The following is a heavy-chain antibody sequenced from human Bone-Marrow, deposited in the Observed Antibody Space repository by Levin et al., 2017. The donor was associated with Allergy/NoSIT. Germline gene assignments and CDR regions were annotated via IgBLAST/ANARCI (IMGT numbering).Heavy chain of an antibody. D-gene: IGHD1-14*01. J-gene: IGHJ5*02. CDR1: GGSISTSSYY. V-gene: IGHV4-39*01. Sequence: PSETLSLTCTVSGGSISTSSYYWGWIRQPPGKGLEWIGTTSYTGSTYYNPSLQSRVTISVDTSKSQFSLNLNSVNATDTAVYYCARTVNPLPGWFDQWGQGTLVTVSS. CDR2: TSYTGST. CDR3: ARTVNPLPGWFDQ.